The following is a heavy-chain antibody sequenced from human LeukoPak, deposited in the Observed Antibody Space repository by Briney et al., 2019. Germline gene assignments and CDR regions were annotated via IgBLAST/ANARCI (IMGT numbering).Heavy chain of an antibody. CDR2: IYYSGST. CDR3: AREGYSYGLTFP. CDR1: GVSISSSSYY. J-gene: IGHJ5*02. D-gene: IGHD5-18*01. Sequence: KTSETLSLTCTVSGVSISSSSYYWGWIRQPPGKGLEWIGSIYYSGSTYYNPSLKSRVTISVDTSKNQFSLKLSSVTAADTAVYYCAREGYSYGLTFPWGQGTLVTVSS. V-gene: IGHV4-39*07.